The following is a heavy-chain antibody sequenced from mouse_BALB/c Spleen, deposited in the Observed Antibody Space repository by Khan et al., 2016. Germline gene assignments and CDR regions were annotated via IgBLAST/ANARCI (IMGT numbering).Heavy chain of an antibody. V-gene: IGHV1S136*01. CDR3: ARSGNLAMDY. CDR1: GFTFISYV. CDR2: INPFNDGT. D-gene: IGHD2-1*01. J-gene: IGHJ4*01. Sequence: VQLQQSGPELVKPGASVKMSCKASGFTFISYVMHWVKQKPGQGLEWIGYINPFNDGTNYNENFKGNATLTSDKSSSTAYMDLSSLTSEDSAVYYCARSGNLAMDYWGQGTSVTVSS.